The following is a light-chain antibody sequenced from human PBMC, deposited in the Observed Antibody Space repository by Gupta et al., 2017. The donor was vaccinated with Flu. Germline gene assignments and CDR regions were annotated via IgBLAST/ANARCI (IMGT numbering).Light chain of an antibody. CDR2: GAS. CDR1: QSVSSSY. CDR3: QQYGRSPRT. Sequence: EIVLTQSPGTLSLSPGERATLSCRASQSVSSSYLAWYQQKPCQAPRLLIYGASSRATGIPDRFSGSGSGTDFTLTISRLDPEDFAVYYCQQYGRSPRTFGEGTKVEIK. J-gene: IGKJ1*01. V-gene: IGKV3-20*01.